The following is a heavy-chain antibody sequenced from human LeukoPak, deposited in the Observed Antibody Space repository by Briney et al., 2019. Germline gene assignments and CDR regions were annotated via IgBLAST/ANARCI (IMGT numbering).Heavy chain of an antibody. J-gene: IGHJ6*03. D-gene: IGHD6-13*01. Sequence: PGGSLRLSCEVSGFTFSSYHMNWVRQAPGKGLEWVANIKEDGSEKYYVESVKGRFTISRDNAKSSLYLQMNSLRAEDTAVYYCARVKTGYRPVTLGYYYYMDVWGKGTTVTVSS. V-gene: IGHV3-7*03. CDR1: GFTFSSYH. CDR2: IKEDGSEK. CDR3: ARVKTGYRPVTLGYYYYMDV.